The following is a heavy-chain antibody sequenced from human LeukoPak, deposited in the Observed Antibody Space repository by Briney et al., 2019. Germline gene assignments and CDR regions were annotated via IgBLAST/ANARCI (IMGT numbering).Heavy chain of an antibody. D-gene: IGHD3-22*01. CDR1: GYTFTANY. Sequence: ASVKVSCKASGYTFTANYMHWVRQAPGQGLEWMGWINPRSGGTNYAQKFQGRVTMTIDTSTSTAYMELRSLKSDDTAVYYCARVWGYYYDSSGYSDFDYWGQGTLVTVSS. CDR2: INPRSGGT. J-gene: IGHJ4*02. CDR3: ARVWGYYYDSSGYSDFDY. V-gene: IGHV1-2*02.